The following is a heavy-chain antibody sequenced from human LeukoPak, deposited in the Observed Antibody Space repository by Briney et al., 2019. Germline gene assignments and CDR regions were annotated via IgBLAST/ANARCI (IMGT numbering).Heavy chain of an antibody. V-gene: IGHV1-69*05. Sequence: SVKVSCKASGGTFSSYAISWVRQAPGQGLEWMGGIIPIFGTANYAQKFQGRVTITTDESTSTAYMELSSLRSEDTAVYYCASDSSSWYRYPQAEYFQHWGQGTLVTVSS. CDR1: GGTFSSYA. CDR3: ASDSSSWYRYPQAEYFQH. D-gene: IGHD6-13*01. J-gene: IGHJ1*01. CDR2: IIPIFGTA.